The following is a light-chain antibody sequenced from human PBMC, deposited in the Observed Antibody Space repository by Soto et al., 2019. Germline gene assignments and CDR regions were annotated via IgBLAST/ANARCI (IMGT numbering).Light chain of an antibody. CDR3: QQRSSILPFT. CDR1: QSISIH. J-gene: IGKJ3*01. CDR2: AAS. V-gene: IGKV1-39*01. Sequence: DIQMTQSPSSLSASVGDRVTITCRASQSISIHLNWYQHKPGKAPKLLIYAASSLESGVPSRFSADGSGTDFTLTISSLQPEDFATYYCQQRSSILPFTFGPGTRVDFK.